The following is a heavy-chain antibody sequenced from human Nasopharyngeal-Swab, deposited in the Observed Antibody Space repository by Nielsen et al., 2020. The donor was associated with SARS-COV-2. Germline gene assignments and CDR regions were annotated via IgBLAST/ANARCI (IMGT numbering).Heavy chain of an antibody. CDR2: TNSDGSST. CDR1: GFTFSRHW. CDR3: TRGAVTMRDTLDI. D-gene: IGHD3-22*01. J-gene: IGHJ3*02. V-gene: IGHV3-74*01. Sequence: GESLKISCAASGFTFSRHWMHWVRQAPGKGLGWVSRTNSDGSSTSYADSVKGRFTISRDNAKNTLYLQMTSLRADDTAVYYCTRGAVTMRDTLDIWGQGTMVTVSS.